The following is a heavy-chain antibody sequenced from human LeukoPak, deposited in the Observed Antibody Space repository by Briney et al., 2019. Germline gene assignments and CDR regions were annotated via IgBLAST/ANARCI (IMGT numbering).Heavy chain of an antibody. J-gene: IGHJ4*02. CDR3: AKDLDIVAAITGN. CDR1: GFTFSSYA. V-gene: IGHV3-23*01. Sequence: GGSLRLSCAASGFTFSSYAMSWVRQAPGKGLEWVSGVSGSGGSTYYADSVKGRFTISRDNSKNTLYLQMNSLRAEDTAVYYCAKDLDIVAAITGNWGQGTLVTVSS. D-gene: IGHD5-12*01. CDR2: VSGSGGST.